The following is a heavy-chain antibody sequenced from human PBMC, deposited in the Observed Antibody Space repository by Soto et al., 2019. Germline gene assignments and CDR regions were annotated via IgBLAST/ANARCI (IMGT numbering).Heavy chain of an antibody. D-gene: IGHD3-10*01. V-gene: IGHV4-39*02. CDR3: ARDSGSP. CDR2: IYNSGST. CDR1: GGSISSSLYY. J-gene: IGHJ5*02. Sequence: PSETLSLTCTVSGGSISSSLYYWGWIRQPPGKGLEWIGNIYNSGSTYYNPSLKSRVTISVDTSKNQFSLKLSSVTASDTAVYYCARDSGSPWGPGTLVTVSS.